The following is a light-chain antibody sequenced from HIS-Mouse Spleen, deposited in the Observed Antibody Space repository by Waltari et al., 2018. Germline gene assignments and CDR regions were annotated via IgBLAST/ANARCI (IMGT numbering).Light chain of an antibody. J-gene: IGLJ2*01. CDR1: SSDVVGYHY. CDR3: SSYTSSSTLV. CDR2: DVS. Sequence: QPALTQPASVSGSPGQSITISCTGTSSDVVGYHYVSWYQQHPGKAPKLMIYDVSNRPSGVSNRFSGSKSGNTASLTISGLQAEDEADYYCSSYTSSSTLVFGGGTKLTVL. V-gene: IGLV2-14*03.